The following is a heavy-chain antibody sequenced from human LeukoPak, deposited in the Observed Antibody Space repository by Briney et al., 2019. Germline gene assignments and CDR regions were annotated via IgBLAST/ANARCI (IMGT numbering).Heavy chain of an antibody. J-gene: IGHJ3*02. V-gene: IGHV4-34*01. D-gene: IGHD4-23*01. Sequence: SETLSLTCAVYGGSFSAYYWSWIRQPPGKGLGWIGEINHSGSTNYNPSLKSRVTISVDTSKNQFSLKLSSVTAADTAVYYCARLTLGNSLPDAFDIWGQGTMVTVPS. CDR2: INHSGST. CDR1: GGSFSAYY. CDR3: ARLTLGNSLPDAFDI.